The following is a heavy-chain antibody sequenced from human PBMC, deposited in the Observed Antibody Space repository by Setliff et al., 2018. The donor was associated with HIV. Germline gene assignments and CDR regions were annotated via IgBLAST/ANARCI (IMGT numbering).Heavy chain of an antibody. Sequence: SETLSLTCAVSGYAITSGFYWGWVRQPPGKGLEWIGRIYHSGTTNYNSSLKSRVTISTGTSNNQFSLTLSSVTAADTAVYYCARGVLITKRVTQTGGYYYYTDVWGKGTTVTVS. J-gene: IGHJ6*03. CDR3: ARGVLITKRVTQTGGYYYYTDV. CDR1: GYAITSGFY. V-gene: IGHV4-38-2*01. D-gene: IGHD2-21*02. CDR2: IYHSGTT.